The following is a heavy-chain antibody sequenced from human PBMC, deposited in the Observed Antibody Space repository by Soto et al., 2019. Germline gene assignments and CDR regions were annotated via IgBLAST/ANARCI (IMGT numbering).Heavy chain of an antibody. V-gene: IGHV1-69*13. D-gene: IGHD5-18*01. CDR3: ATGGRGYSSSFPRSYFEY. J-gene: IGHJ4*01. Sequence: ASVKVSCKASGGTFSSNAIRWVRQAPGQGPEWMGGILPIFNTANYAQNFQGRVTITADESTSTSYMELTSLKSEDTAIYYCATGGRGYSSSFPRSYFEYWGHGTLVTVPQ. CDR2: ILPIFNTA. CDR1: GGTFSSNA.